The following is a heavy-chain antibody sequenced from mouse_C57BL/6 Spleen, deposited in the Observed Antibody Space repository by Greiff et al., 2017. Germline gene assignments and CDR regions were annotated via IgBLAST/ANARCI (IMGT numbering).Heavy chain of an antibody. V-gene: IGHV5-16*01. CDR1: GFTFSDYY. Sequence: EVQLVESEGGLVQPGSSMKLSCTASGFTFSDYYMAWVRQVPEKGLEWVANINYDGSSTYYLDSLKSRFIISRDNAKNILYLQMSSLKSEDTATYYCARDRLLNYFDYWGQGTTLTVSS. J-gene: IGHJ2*01. CDR2: INYDGSST. CDR3: ARDRLLNYFDY. D-gene: IGHD2-3*01.